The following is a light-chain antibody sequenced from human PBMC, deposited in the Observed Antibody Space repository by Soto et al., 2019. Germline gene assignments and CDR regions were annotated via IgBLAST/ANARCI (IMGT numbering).Light chain of an antibody. V-gene: IGLV2-14*01. CDR1: SSDGGGYNY. CDR3: SSYTSSSTYV. Sequence: QSALTQPASVSGSPGQSIAISCTGTSSDGGGYNYVSWYQQHPGKAPKLIIYDVTNRPSGVSNRFSGSKSGNTASLTISGLQAEDEADYYCSSYTSSSTYVFGTGTKLTVL. J-gene: IGLJ1*01. CDR2: DVT.